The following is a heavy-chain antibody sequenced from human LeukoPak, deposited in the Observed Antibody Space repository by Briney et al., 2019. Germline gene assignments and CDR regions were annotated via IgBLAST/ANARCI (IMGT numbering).Heavy chain of an antibody. V-gene: IGHV4-34*01. CDR1: GGSFSGYY. CDR2: INHSGST. J-gene: IGHJ3*02. Sequence: SETLSLTCAVYGGSFSGYYWSWIRQPPGKGLEWIGEINHSGSTNYNPSLKSRVTISVDTSKNQFSLKLSSVTAADTAVYYRAGQWLVHAFDIWGQGTMVTVSS. D-gene: IGHD6-19*01. CDR3: AGQWLVHAFDI.